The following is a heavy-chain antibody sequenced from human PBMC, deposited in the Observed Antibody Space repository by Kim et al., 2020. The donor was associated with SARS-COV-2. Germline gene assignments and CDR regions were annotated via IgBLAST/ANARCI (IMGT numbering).Heavy chain of an antibody. J-gene: IGHJ4*02. CDR3: ARGRITIFGVVTEFDY. V-gene: IGHV4-31*02. Sequence: LKSRVTISVATSNNQFSLKLSSVTAADTAVYYCARGRITIFGVVTEFDYWGQGTLVTVSS. D-gene: IGHD3-3*01.